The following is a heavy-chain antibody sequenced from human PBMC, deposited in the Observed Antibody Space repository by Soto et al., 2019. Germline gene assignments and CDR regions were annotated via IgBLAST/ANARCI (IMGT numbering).Heavy chain of an antibody. J-gene: IGHJ4*02. CDR2: IIPIFGTA. CDR3: ARGMGLRAVAGSVFDY. CDR1: GGTFSSYA. D-gene: IGHD6-19*01. Sequence: QVQLVQSGAEVKKPGSSVKVSCKASGGTFSSYAISWVRQAPGQGLAWMGGIIPIFGTANYAQKFQGRVTITADESTSTAYMELSSLRSEDTAVYYCARGMGLRAVAGSVFDYWGQGSLVTVSS. V-gene: IGHV1-69*01.